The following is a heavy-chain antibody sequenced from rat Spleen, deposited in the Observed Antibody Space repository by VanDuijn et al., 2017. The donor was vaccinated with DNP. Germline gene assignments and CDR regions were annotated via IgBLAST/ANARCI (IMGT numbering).Heavy chain of an antibody. V-gene: IGHV5-46*01. CDR2: ISNTGDST. CDR3: TRGSSLPGYLDY. Sequence: EVRLVESGGGLVQPGRSLKLSCAASGFTFSSFPMAWVRQAPTKGLDWVATISNTGDSTYYRDSVRGRFTISRDNGESSLYLQMNSLWSEDTATYYCTRGSSLPGYLDYWGQGVLVTVSS. D-gene: IGHD1-4*01. J-gene: IGHJ2*01. CDR1: GFTFSSFP.